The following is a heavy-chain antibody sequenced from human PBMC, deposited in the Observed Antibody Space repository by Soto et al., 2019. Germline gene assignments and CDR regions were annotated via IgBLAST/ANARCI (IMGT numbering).Heavy chain of an antibody. CDR3: AREDKGYCSGGSCSYYYGMDV. CDR2: IYYSGST. Sequence: QLQLQESGPGLVKPSETLSLTCTVSGGSISSSSYYWGWIRQPPGKGLEWIGSIYYSGSTYYNPSLKSRVTISVDTSKNQFSLKLSSVTAADTAVYYCAREDKGYCSGGSCSYYYGMDVWGQGTTVTVSS. V-gene: IGHV4-39*07. CDR1: GGSISSSSYY. J-gene: IGHJ6*02. D-gene: IGHD2-15*01.